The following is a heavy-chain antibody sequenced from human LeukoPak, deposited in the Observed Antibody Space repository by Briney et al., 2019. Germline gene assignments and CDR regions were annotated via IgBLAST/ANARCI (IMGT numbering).Heavy chain of an antibody. J-gene: IGHJ4*02. D-gene: IGHD3-10*01. V-gene: IGHV3-7*01. CDR3: ARDLDYFVMDS. CDR1: GFPFSSYW. CDR2: IMKDGGHK. Sequence: GGLRLSCEASGFPFSSYWMGWVRQAPGKGLEWVANIMKDGGHKNYVDSVKGRFTFSRDNAKNSLFLQMNSLRVEDTAVYYCARDLDYFVMDSWGQGTLVTVSS.